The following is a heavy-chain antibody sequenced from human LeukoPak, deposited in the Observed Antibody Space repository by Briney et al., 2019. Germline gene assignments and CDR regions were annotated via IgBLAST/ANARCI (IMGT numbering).Heavy chain of an antibody. J-gene: IGHJ5*02. Sequence: PGGSLRLSCAASGFTFSNYGIHWVRQAPGKGLEWVAFRRYDGSNKYYADSVKGRFTISRDNSKNTLYLQMNSLRAEDTAVYYCAKESTVTTLNWFDPWGQGTLVTVSS. CDR1: GFTFSNYG. CDR2: RRYDGSNK. CDR3: AKESTVTTLNWFDP. V-gene: IGHV3-30*02. D-gene: IGHD4-17*01.